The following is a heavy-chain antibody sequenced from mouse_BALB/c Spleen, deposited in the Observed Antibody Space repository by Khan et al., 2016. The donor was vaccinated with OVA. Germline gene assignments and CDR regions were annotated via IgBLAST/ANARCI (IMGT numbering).Heavy chain of an antibody. J-gene: IGHJ4*01. CDR2: INTYTGEP. Sequence: QIQLGQSGPELKKPGETVKISCKASGYTFTNYGMNWVKQAPGQGLKWMGWINTYTGEPTYADDFKGRFAFSLETSASTAYLQINNLKNEDTAKYVCARKYYRYDGMDYWGQGTSVTVSS. V-gene: IGHV9-3-1*01. CDR3: ARKYYRYDGMDY. CDR1: GYTFTNYG. D-gene: IGHD2-14*01.